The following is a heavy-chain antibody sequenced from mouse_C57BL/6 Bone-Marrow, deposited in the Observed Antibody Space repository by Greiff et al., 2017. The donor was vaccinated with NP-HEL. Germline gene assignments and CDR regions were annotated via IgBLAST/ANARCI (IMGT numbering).Heavy chain of an antibody. V-gene: IGHV1-72*01. Sequence: QVQLQQPGAELVKPGASVKLSCKASGYTFTSYWMHWVKQRPGRGLERIGRIDPNSGGTKYNEKFKSKATLTVDKPSSTAYMQLSSLTSEDSAVYYCERPEIYYYGSSYSYAMDYWGQGTSVTVSS. CDR1: GYTFTSYW. CDR3: ERPEIYYYGSSYSYAMDY. CDR2: IDPNSGGT. J-gene: IGHJ4*01. D-gene: IGHD1-1*01.